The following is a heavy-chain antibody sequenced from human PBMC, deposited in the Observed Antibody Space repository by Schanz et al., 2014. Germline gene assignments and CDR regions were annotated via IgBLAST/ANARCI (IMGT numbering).Heavy chain of an antibody. CDR1: GFSFSTYG. CDR2: ISNSIMYI. V-gene: IGHV3-21*01. J-gene: IGHJ4*02. CDR3: VRDKKGFVAVAGRRPFHY. D-gene: IGHD6-19*01. Sequence: AASGFSFSTYGMTWVRQAPGKGLEWVSAISNSIMYIYQADSMRGRFTISIYNAKNLLYLQVNNLSAEDTAVYYCVRDKKGFVAVAGRRPFHYLGQRTVINDSS.